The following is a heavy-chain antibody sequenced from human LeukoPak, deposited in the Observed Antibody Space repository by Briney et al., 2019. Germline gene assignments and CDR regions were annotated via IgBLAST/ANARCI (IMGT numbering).Heavy chain of an antibody. V-gene: IGHV4-39*07. D-gene: IGHD1-26*01. CDR2: IYYSGST. CDR1: GGSISSSSYY. Sequence: SETLSLTCTVSGGSISSSSYYWGWIRQPPGKGRDWIGSIYYSGSTYYNPSLKSRVTISVDTSKNQFSLRLTSMTAADTAVYFCARTSASGGTYFDYWGQGTLVTVSS. J-gene: IGHJ4*02. CDR3: ARTSASGGTYFDY.